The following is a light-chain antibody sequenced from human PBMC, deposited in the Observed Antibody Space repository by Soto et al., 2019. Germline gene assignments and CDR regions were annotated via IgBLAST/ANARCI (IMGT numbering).Light chain of an antibody. Sequence: QSVLTQPASVSGSPGQSITISCTGTSSDLGSYNYVSWYQFHPGKAPKLMVFDVSKRPSGVSNRFSGSKSGNTASLSISGLQAEDEADYYCCSFTSTTTRDVFGTGTKVTVL. V-gene: IGLV2-14*03. J-gene: IGLJ1*01. CDR3: CSFTSTTTRDV. CDR1: SSDLGSYNY. CDR2: DVS.